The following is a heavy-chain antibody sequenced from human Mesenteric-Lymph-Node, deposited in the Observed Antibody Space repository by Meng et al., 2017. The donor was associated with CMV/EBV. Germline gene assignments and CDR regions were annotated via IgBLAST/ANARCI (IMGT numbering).Heavy chain of an antibody. V-gene: IGHV1-18*01. CDR1: GYTFTTYG. J-gene: IGHJ6*02. Sequence: ASVKVSCKASGYTFTTYGISWVRQAPGEGLEWMGWISPYNGDTNYAQKLQGRVTMTTDTSTSTAYMELRSLISDDTAVYHCGRGGLQYLDGMDVWGQGTTVTVSS. CDR2: ISPYNGDT. D-gene: IGHD4-11*01. CDR3: GRGGLQYLDGMDV.